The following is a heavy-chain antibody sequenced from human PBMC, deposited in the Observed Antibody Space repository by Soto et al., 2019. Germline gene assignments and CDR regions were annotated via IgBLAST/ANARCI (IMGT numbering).Heavy chain of an antibody. CDR1: GYTFTSFY. J-gene: IGHJ4*02. CDR3: ARGLLRGVTVTAFDF. CDR2: INPSGGST. D-gene: IGHD3-10*01. Sequence: QVQLVQSGAEVKKPGASVKVSCKASGYTFTSFYLHWVRQAPGQGLEWMGIINPSGGSTTYPQKCHGRVTMTRDTSASTVYLELSSRRSEDTAVYFCARGLLRGVTVTAFDFWGQGSLVTVSS. V-gene: IGHV1-46*03.